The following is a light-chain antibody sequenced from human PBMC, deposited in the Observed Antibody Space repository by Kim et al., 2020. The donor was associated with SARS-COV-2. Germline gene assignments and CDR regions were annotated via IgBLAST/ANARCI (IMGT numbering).Light chain of an antibody. CDR3: SSYTSSSTYV. J-gene: IGLJ1*01. Sequence: GNSVTISCPGTSSDVGSYNGFAWYQQPPGTAPKLMIYEVSNRPSGVPDRFSGSKSGNTASLTISGPQAEDEADYYCSSYTSSSTYVFGTGTKVTVL. CDR2: EVS. V-gene: IGLV2-18*02. CDR1: SSDVGSYNG.